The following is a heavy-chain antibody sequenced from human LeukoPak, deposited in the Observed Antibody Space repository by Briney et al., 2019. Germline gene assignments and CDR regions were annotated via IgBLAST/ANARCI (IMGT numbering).Heavy chain of an antibody. J-gene: IGHJ6*02. V-gene: IGHV3-66*02. CDR1: GFTVSSNY. CDR2: IYSGGST. Sequence: GGSLRLSCAASGFTVSSNYMSWVRQAPGKGLEWVSVIYSGGSTYYADSVKGRFTISRDNSKTTLYLQMNSLRAEDTAVYYCARVTKITSYGMDVWGQGTTVTVSS. CDR3: ARVTKITSYGMDV. D-gene: IGHD5-18*01.